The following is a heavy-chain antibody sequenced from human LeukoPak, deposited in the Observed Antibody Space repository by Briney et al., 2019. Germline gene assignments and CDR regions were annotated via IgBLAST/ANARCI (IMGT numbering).Heavy chain of an antibody. J-gene: IGHJ4*02. Sequence: SQTLSLTCAVSGGSISSGGYSWSWIRQPPGKGLEWIGYIYYSGSTNYNPSLKSRVTISVDTSKNQFSLKLTSVTAADTAVYYCARAPSSGYSYDYYFDYWGQGTLVTVSS. D-gene: IGHD5-18*01. CDR2: IYYSGST. V-gene: IGHV4-30-4*07. CDR3: ARAPSSGYSYDYYFDY. CDR1: GGSISSGGYS.